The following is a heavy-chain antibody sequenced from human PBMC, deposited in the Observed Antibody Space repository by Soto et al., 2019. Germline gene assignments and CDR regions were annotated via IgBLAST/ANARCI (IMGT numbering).Heavy chain of an antibody. CDR3: ARVVATIGLIDY. Sequence: GGSLRLSCAASGFTFSSYAMSWVRQAPGKGLEWVSAISGSGGSTYYADSVKGRFTISRDNAKNSLYLQMNSLRAEDTAVYYCARVVATIGLIDYWGQGTLVTVSS. V-gene: IGHV3-23*01. CDR1: GFTFSSYA. CDR2: ISGSGGST. J-gene: IGHJ4*02. D-gene: IGHD5-12*01.